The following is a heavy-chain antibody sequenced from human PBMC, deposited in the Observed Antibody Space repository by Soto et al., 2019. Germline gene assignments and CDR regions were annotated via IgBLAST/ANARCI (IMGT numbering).Heavy chain of an antibody. V-gene: IGHV1-8*01. CDR1: GYTFNSSD. Sequence: VASVKVFCKASGYTFNSSDMNWVRQATGQGPEWMGWMNPDSGNTGYVQKFQGRVTMTRNTAISTAYMELSSLRSEDTAVYYCARSVGGSNVNFDYWGQGTLVTVSS. CDR3: ARSVGGSNVNFDY. CDR2: MNPDSGNT. D-gene: IGHD3-10*01. J-gene: IGHJ4*02.